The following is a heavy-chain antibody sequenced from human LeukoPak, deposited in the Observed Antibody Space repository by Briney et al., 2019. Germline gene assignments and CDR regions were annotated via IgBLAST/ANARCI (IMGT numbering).Heavy chain of an antibody. CDR3: AKVGNYYYYGMDV. CDR2: ISSSSSYI. V-gene: IGHV3-21*04. D-gene: IGHD1-1*01. Sequence: GGSLRLSCAASGFTFSSYSMNWVRQAPGKGLEWVSSISSSSSYIYYADSVKGRFTISRDNSKNTLYLQMNSLRAEDTAVYYCAKVGNYYYYGMDVWGQGTTVTVSS. CDR1: GFTFSSYS. J-gene: IGHJ6*02.